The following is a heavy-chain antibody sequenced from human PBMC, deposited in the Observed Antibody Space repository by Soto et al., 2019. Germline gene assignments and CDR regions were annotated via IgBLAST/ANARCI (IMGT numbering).Heavy chain of an antibody. J-gene: IGHJ6*02. CDR3: ARNDCSSTSCYIPNIRYYYYYYGMDV. CDR1: GYPLTGSY. D-gene: IGHD2-2*02. CDR2: INPNSGGT. V-gene: IGHV1-2*02. Sequence: XSVKRACEASGYPLTGSYVRLGRQAPGQGLEWMGWINPNSGGTNYAQKFQGRVTMTRDTSISTAYMELSRLRSDDTAVYYCARNDCSSTSCYIPNIRYYYYYYGMDVWGQGTTVTVPS.